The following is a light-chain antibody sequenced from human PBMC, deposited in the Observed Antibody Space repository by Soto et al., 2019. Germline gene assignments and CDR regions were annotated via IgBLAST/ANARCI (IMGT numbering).Light chain of an antibody. Sequence: EIVLTQSPATLSLSPGERATLSCWASQSVNRYLVWYQQKPGQAPRLLMYDASKRATGIPARFSGSGSGTDFTLTSSSLEPEDFAVYSCQQRSDWPITFGQGTRLEIK. V-gene: IGKV3-11*01. J-gene: IGKJ5*01. CDR1: QSVNRY. CDR2: DAS. CDR3: QQRSDWPIT.